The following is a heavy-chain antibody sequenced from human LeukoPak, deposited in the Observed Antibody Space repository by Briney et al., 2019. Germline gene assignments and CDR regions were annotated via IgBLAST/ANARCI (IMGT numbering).Heavy chain of an antibody. CDR3: AKNLPSGSHKTKIDY. Sequence: GGSLRLSCAASGFTFNSYAMSWVRQAPGKGLEWVSTISGSGGTTYYADSVKGRFTISRDNSKNTLYLQMNSLRAEDTAVYYCAKNLPSGSHKTKIDYWGQGTLVTVPS. CDR2: ISGSGGTT. CDR1: GFTFNSYA. J-gene: IGHJ4*02. D-gene: IGHD3-10*01. V-gene: IGHV3-23*01.